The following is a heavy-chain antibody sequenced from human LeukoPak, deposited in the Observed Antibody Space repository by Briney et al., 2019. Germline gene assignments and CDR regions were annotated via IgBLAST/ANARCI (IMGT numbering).Heavy chain of an antibody. CDR3: VRGWRHIVVVPAARRPFDY. V-gene: IGHV4-34*01. CDR1: GGSFSGYY. CDR2: INHSGST. Sequence: PSETLSLTCAVYGGSFSGYYWSWIRQPPGKGLEWIGEINHSGSTNYNPSLKSRVTISVDTSKNQFSLKLSSVTAADTAVYYCVRGWRHIVVVPAARRPFDYWGQGTLVTVSS. D-gene: IGHD2-2*01. J-gene: IGHJ4*02.